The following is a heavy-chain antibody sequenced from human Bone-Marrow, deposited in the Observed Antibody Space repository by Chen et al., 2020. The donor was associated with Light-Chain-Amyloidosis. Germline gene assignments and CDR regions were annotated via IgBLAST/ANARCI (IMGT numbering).Heavy chain of an antibody. CDR2: ISYDGSNK. V-gene: IGHV3-30-3*01. CDR3: ARGGYYYDSSGYQPPGFSWGYYYYYGMDV. J-gene: IGHJ6*02. Sequence: GFTFSSYAMHWVSQAPGKGLEWVAVISYDGSNKYYADSVKGRFTISRDNSKNTLYLQMNSLRAEDTAVYYCARGGYYYDSSGYQPPGFSWGYYYYYGMDVRGQGTTVTVSS. CDR1: GFTFSSYA. D-gene: IGHD3-22*01.